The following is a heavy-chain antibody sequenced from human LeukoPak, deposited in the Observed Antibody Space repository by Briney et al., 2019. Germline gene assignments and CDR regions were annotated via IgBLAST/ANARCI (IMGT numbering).Heavy chain of an antibody. CDR2: INWNGGGT. CDR1: GFIFDDYG. CDR3: ARDSNDYVWGTYPYYFDH. V-gene: IGHV3-20*04. Sequence: GGSLRLSCAASGFIFDDYGMSWVRHVPGKGLEWVSGINWNGGGTGYADSVKGRFTISRDNAKNSLYLQMNSLRAEDTALYYCARDSNDYVWGTYPYYFDHWGQGTLVTVSS. D-gene: IGHD3-16*01. J-gene: IGHJ4*02.